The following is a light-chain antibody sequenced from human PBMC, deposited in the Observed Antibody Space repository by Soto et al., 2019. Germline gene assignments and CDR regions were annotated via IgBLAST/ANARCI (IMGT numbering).Light chain of an antibody. J-gene: IGKJ1*01. Sequence: DIQMTQSPSTLSASVGDRVTITCRASQSINRLLAWYQQSPGKAPKLLIYEASSLESGVPSRFSRSGSGTEFTLTSSRLQPDDIATYYCQQYKSYFRTFGQGTKVEIK. CDR1: QSINRL. CDR3: QQYKSYFRT. CDR2: EAS. V-gene: IGKV1-5*03.